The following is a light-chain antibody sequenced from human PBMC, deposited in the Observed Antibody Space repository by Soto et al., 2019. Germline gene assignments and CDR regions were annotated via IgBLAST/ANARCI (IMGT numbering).Light chain of an antibody. CDR1: SSNIGNHY. CDR3: AVWDDSLSGL. CDR2: RNN. J-gene: IGLJ2*01. V-gene: IGLV1-47*01. Sequence: QLVLTQPPSASGTPGQRVTISCSGGSSNIGNHYVYWYQLLPGTAPKLLIYRNNQRPSGVPDRFSGSKSGTSASLAISGLRSEDEADYYCAVWDDSLSGLFGGGTKLTVL.